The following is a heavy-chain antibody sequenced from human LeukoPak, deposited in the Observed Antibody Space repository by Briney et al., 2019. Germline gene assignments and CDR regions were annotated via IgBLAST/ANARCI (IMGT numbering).Heavy chain of an antibody. Sequence: GGSLRLSCAASGITFSSYAMSWVRQAPGKGLEWVSVISGSGGSTYYADSVKGRFTISRDNSKNTLYLQMNSLRVEDTAVYYCTSWGDTTAEYFQRWGQGTLVTVSS. CDR3: TSWGDTTAEYFQR. CDR2: ISGSGGST. J-gene: IGHJ1*01. D-gene: IGHD2-21*02. V-gene: IGHV3-23*01. CDR1: GITFSSYA.